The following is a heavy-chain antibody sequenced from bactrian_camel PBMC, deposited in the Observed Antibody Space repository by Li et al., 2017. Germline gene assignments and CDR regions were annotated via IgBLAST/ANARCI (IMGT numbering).Heavy chain of an antibody. D-gene: IGHD4*01. CDR3: AAGRVFNSLQIAPMTTGRYNY. J-gene: IGHJ4*01. CDR1: GYTYNRNC. V-gene: IGHV3S40*01. Sequence: VQLVESGGGSVQAGGSLRLSCAASGYTYNRNCMGWFRQAPGKEREGVAAIYTNGGRTYYADSVKGRFTISQDNAKNTVYLQMNSLKPEDTAMYYCAAGRVFNSLQIAPMTTGRYNYWGQGTQVTVS. CDR2: IYTNGGRT.